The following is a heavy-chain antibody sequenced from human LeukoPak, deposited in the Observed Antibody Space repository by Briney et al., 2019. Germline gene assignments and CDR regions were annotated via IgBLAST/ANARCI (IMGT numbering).Heavy chain of an antibody. D-gene: IGHD4-23*01. CDR2: ISHTGGT. CDR1: GGSLSDDY. CDR3: ARSHLLRRWAPFDP. J-gene: IGHJ5*02. Sequence: SGTLSLTCAIYGGSLSDDYWNWIRQTPGKGLEWIGKISHTGGTIYSPSLRSRVTISVDTSKHQFPLNVSSVTAADTAIYYCARSHLLRRWAPFDPWGQGTLVTVSS. V-gene: IGHV4-34*01.